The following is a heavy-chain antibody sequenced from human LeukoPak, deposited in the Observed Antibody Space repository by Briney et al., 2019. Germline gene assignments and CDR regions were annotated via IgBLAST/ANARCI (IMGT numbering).Heavy chain of an antibody. Sequence: SETLSLTCAVSGGSISSGGYSWSWIRQPPGKGLEWIGYIYHSGSTYYNPSLKSRVTISVDRSKNQFSLKLSSVTAADTAVYYCARVGRAQLVPRYFDLWGRGTLVTVSS. J-gene: IGHJ2*01. CDR1: GGSISSGGYS. CDR2: IYHSGST. V-gene: IGHV4-30-2*01. D-gene: IGHD6-13*01. CDR3: ARVGRAQLVPRYFDL.